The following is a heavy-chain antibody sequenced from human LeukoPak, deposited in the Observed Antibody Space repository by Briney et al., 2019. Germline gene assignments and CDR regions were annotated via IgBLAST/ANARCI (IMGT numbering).Heavy chain of an antibody. CDR2: INHSGST. J-gene: IGHJ1*01. Sequence: PSETPSLTCAVYGGSFSDFYCSWFRQPPGKGLEWIGEINHSGSTDYNPSLKSRVTISVDTSKNQFSLRLNSVTAADTAVYFCAYSSGFQQRWGQGTLVTVSS. D-gene: IGHD3-22*01. CDR3: AYSSGFQQR. CDR1: GGSFSDFY. V-gene: IGHV4-34*01.